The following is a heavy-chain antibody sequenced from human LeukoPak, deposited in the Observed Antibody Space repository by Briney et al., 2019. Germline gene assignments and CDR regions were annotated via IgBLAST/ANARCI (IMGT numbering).Heavy chain of an antibody. J-gene: IGHJ5*02. CDR1: GGSFSGYY. V-gene: IGHV4-34*01. CDR2: INHSGST. Sequence: SETLSLTCAVYGGSFSGYYWSWIRQPPGKGLEWIGEINHSGSTNYNPSLKSRVTISVDTSKNQFSLKLSSVTAADTAVYYCAREIPGGSESRKGNWFDPWGQGTLVTVSS. D-gene: IGHD3-10*01. CDR3: AREIPGGSESRKGNWFDP.